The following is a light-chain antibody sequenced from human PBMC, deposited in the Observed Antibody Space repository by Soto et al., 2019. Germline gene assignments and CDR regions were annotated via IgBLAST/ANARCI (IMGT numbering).Light chain of an antibody. CDR1: SSYIGAGYD. J-gene: IGLJ2*01. Sequence: QSVLTQPPSVAGAPGQRVTISCPGNSSYIGAGYDVHWYQQLPGTAPKLLIYANTNRPSGVPDRFSGSKSGTSASLAIPGLQAEDEADYYCQSYDDSLGGHVIFGGGTKRTVL. CDR2: ANT. CDR3: QSYDDSLGGHVI. V-gene: IGLV1-40*01.